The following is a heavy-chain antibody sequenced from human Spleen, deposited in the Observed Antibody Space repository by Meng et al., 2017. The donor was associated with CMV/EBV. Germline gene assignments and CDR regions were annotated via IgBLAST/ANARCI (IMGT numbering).Heavy chain of an antibody. CDR2: INGNSGDT. CDR3: ARDLIGYYNGRFDP. V-gene: IGHV1-2*02. Sequence: ASVKVSCKASGYTFTGYYMHWVRQAPGQGLEWMGWINGNSGDTKYAQKFEGRVTLTRDTSVNTAYMELSSLRSDDTAVYYCARDLIGYYNGRFDPWGQGTLVTVSS. J-gene: IGHJ5*02. CDR1: GYTFTGYY. D-gene: IGHD3-10*01.